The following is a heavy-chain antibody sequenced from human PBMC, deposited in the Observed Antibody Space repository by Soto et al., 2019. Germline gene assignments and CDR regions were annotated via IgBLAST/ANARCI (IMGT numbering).Heavy chain of an antibody. V-gene: IGHV1-46*01. Sequence: GASVKVSCKASGFTFTGHYIHWVRQAPGQGLEWMGIINPSGGSTSYAQKFQGRVTMTRDTSTGTVYMELSSLRSEDTAVYYCASSIAARPVYYWGQGTLVTVSS. J-gene: IGHJ4*02. CDR3: ASSIAARPVYY. CDR1: GFTFTGHY. CDR2: INPSGGST. D-gene: IGHD6-6*01.